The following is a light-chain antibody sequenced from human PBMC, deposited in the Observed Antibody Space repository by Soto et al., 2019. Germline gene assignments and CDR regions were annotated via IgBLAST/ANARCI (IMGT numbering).Light chain of an antibody. V-gene: IGKV3-15*01. CDR3: QQYNNWPRT. CDR1: QSVSSN. Sequence: ERVMTHSPATLSVSPGERATLSCRASQSVSSNLAWYQQKPGQAPRLLIYGASTRATGIPARFSGNGSGTEFTLTISSLQSEDFAVYYCQQYNNWPRTFGQGTQV. J-gene: IGKJ1*01. CDR2: GAS.